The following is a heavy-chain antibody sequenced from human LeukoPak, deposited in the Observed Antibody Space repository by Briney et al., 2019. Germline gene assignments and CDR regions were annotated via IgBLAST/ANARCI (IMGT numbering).Heavy chain of an antibody. D-gene: IGHD3-10*01. V-gene: IGHV1-46*01. CDR1: GYTFTSYY. CDR2: INPSGGST. J-gene: IGHJ4*02. Sequence: ASVKVSCKASGYTFTSYYMDWVRQAPGQGLEWMGIINPSGGSTNYAQKFQGGVTMTRDTSTSTVYMELSSLRSEDTAVYYCATENGDRGSGSYSYRWDYWGQGTLVTVSS. CDR3: ATENGDRGSGSYSYRWDY.